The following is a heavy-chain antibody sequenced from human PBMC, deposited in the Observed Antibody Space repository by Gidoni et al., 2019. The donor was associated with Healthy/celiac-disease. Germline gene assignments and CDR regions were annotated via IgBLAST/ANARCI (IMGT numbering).Heavy chain of an antibody. Sequence: EVQLVESGGGLVKPGGSLRLSCAASGFTFSSHSMNWVCQAPGKGLEWVSSISSSSSYIYYADSVKGRFTISRDNAKNSLYLQMNSLRAEDTAVYYCARDVRSEGRVYGDSFDYWGQGTLVTVSS. CDR1: GFTFSSHS. V-gene: IGHV3-21*01. CDR3: ARDVRSEGRVYGDSFDY. J-gene: IGHJ4*02. CDR2: ISSSSSYI. D-gene: IGHD4-17*01.